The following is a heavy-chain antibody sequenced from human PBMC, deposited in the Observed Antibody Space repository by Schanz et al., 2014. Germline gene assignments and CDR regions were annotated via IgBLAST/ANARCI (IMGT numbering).Heavy chain of an antibody. CDR2: INPNSGGT. D-gene: IGHD1-20*01. CDR3: ARGSELGITGTTAFHY. Sequence: QVQLVQSGAEVKKPGASVKVSCNASGYTFTGYYIHWVRQAPGQGLEWMGWINPNSGGTTYAQRFQGRVTMTRDTSISTAYMELGRLTSDDTAVYYCARGSELGITGTTAFHYWGQGTLVTVSS. CDR1: GYTFTGYY. V-gene: IGHV1-2*02. J-gene: IGHJ4*02.